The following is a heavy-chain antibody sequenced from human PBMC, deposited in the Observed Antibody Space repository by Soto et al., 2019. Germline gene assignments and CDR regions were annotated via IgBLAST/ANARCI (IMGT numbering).Heavy chain of an antibody. J-gene: IGHJ6*02. CDR3: ARGGTTLPPDV. Sequence: GEPLKISCEASGYSFTNYWINWVRQMPGKGLEWMGRIDPTDSHPNYSPSFQGHVTVSVDRSISTAYLQWSSLKASDSAVYYCARGGTTLPPDVWGQGTTVIVSS. CDR1: GYSFTNYW. D-gene: IGHD2-2*01. V-gene: IGHV5-10-1*01. CDR2: IDPTDSHP.